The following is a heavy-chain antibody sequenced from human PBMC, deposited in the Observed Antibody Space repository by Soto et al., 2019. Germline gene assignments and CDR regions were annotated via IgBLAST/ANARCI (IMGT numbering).Heavy chain of an antibody. CDR1: GFTFSSFV. D-gene: IGHD6-19*01. CDR2: ISFDGRSK. V-gene: IGHV3-30*18. J-gene: IGHJ4*02. CDR3: AKNSGSAWYPYYFDF. Sequence: GSLRLSCAASGFTFSSFVMHWVRQAPGKGLEWVSSISFDGRSKYYADTVKGRFTISRDNSKNTVFLQLNSLRPDDTAMFYCAKNSGSAWYPYYFDFWGPGTLVTVSS.